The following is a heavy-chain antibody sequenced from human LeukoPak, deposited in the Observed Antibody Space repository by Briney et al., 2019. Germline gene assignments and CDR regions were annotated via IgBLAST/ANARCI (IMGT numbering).Heavy chain of an antibody. J-gene: IGHJ3*02. D-gene: IGHD5-12*01. CDR1: GGSISSGTYY. V-gene: IGHV4-39*01. Sequence: SETLSLTCTVSGGSISSGTYYWSWIRQPPGKGLEWIGSIYYSGSTYYNPSLKSRVTISVDTSKNQFSLKLSSVTAADTAVYYCARHGENSGYDFAAFDIWGQGTMVTVSS. CDR2: IYYSGST. CDR3: ARHGENSGYDFAAFDI.